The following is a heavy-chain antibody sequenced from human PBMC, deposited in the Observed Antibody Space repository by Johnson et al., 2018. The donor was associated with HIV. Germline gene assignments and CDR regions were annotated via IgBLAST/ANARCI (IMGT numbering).Heavy chain of an antibody. CDR2: ISYDGSNK. CDR3: ARDITAARPSAFDI. CDR1: GFTFSSYA. Sequence: QVQLVESGGGVVQPGRSLRLSCAASGFTFSSYAMHLVRQAPGKGLEWVAVISYDGSNKYYADSVKGRFTISRDNSKNTLYLQMNSLRAEDTAVYYCARDITAARPSAFDIWGQGTMVTVSS. V-gene: IGHV3-30*04. J-gene: IGHJ3*02. D-gene: IGHD6-6*01.